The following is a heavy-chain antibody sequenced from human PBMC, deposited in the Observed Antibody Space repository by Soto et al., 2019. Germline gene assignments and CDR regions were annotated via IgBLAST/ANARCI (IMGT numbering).Heavy chain of an antibody. CDR2: IYYSGST. CDR1: GGSISSYY. V-gene: IGHV4-59*01. J-gene: IGHJ5*02. Sequence: QVQLQESGPGLVKPSETLSLTCTVSGGSISSYYWSWIRQPPGKGLEWIGYIYYSGSTNYNPSLKGRVTISVATSKTQFSLKLSSVTAADTAVYYCARGNYGSGSYSRFDPWGQGTLVTVSS. CDR3: ARGNYGSGSYSRFDP. D-gene: IGHD3-10*01.